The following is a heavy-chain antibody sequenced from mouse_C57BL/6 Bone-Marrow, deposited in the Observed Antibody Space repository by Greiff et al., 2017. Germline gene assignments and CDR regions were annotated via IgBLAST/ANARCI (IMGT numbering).Heavy chain of an antibody. CDR3: ARDDVVSHFDY. CDR1: GFTFSSYA. D-gene: IGHD1-1*01. CDR2: ISDGGSYT. V-gene: IGHV5-4*01. Sequence: EVQLQESGGGLVKPGGSLKLSCAASGFTFSSYAMSWVRQTPEKRLEWVATISDGGSYTYYPDNVKGRFTLTRDNAKNNLYLQLSHLKSEDTAMYYCARDDVVSHFDYGGQGTTRTVSS. J-gene: IGHJ2*01.